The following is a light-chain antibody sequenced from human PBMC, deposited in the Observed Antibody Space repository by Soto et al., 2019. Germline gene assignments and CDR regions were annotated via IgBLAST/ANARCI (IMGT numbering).Light chain of an antibody. CDR1: QSINFW. CDR3: QQYNDYLST. CDR2: DAS. V-gene: IGKV1-5*01. Sequence: DIQMTQSPSTLSASVGDRVTITCRASQSINFWLAWFQQKPGKAPSLLIYDASSLENGVPSRFSGSGSGTEFTLTISSLQPDDFATYYCQQYNDYLSTFGQGTKLEIK. J-gene: IGKJ2*01.